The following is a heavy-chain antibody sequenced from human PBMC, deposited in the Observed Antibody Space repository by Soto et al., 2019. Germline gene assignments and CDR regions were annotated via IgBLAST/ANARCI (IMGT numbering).Heavy chain of an antibody. Sequence: VHLVESGGGVVRPGGSLRLSCAASGFSFSPYILNWVRQAPGKGLEWVSSITSSSTYIYYADSVRGRFTISRDNAKNSLSLQMNSLRAEDSAVYYCATGGDSSGFQSYSYYGMDVWGQGTTVTVSS. D-gene: IGHD3-22*01. CDR3: ATGGDSSGFQSYSYYGMDV. V-gene: IGHV3-21*01. CDR2: ITSSSTYI. CDR1: GFSFSPYI. J-gene: IGHJ6*02.